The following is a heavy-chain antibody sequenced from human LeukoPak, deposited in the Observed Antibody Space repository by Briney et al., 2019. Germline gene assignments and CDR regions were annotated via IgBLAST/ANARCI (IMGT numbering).Heavy chain of an antibody. V-gene: IGHV4-59*08. CDR3: ARHRAYGSSSPFDY. CDR1: GGSISSLN. Sequence: SETLSLTCSVSGGSISSLNWSWIRQPPGKGLEWIGYIYYTGSTNYNPSLKSRVTMFVDMSKNQFSLRLSSVTAADTAVYYCARHRAYGSSSPFDYWGQGTLVTVSS. J-gene: IGHJ4*02. D-gene: IGHD6-6*01. CDR2: IYYTGST.